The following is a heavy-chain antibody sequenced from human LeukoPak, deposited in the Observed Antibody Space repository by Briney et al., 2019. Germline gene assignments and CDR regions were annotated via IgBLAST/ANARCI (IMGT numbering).Heavy chain of an antibody. CDR3: AKDVLPTVWSPEY. V-gene: IGHV3-23*01. D-gene: IGHD4-11*01. Sequence: GGSLRLSCAASGFTFNNFAMSWVRQAPGKGLEWVSVISGGGGTTCYTDSVKGRFTISRDNSKNTVYLQMNSLRAEDTAVYYCAKDVLPTVWSPEYWGQGTLVTVSS. CDR1: GFTFNNFA. CDR2: ISGGGGTT. J-gene: IGHJ4*02.